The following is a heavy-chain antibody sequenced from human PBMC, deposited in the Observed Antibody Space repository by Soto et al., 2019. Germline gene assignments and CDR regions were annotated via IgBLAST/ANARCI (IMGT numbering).Heavy chain of an antibody. CDR2: ITVSGGST. Sequence: EVQLLESGGGLVQPGGSLRLSCAASGFTFSSYAMSWVRQAPGKGLEWVSAITVSGGSTYYADSVKGRFTISRDNSKNTLYLQMSSLRAEDTAVYYCAKDGPLYRSSTSCLNWFDPWGQSTLVTVSS. V-gene: IGHV3-23*01. J-gene: IGHJ5*02. CDR1: GFTFSSYA. CDR3: AKDGPLYRSSTSCLNWFDP. D-gene: IGHD2-2*01.